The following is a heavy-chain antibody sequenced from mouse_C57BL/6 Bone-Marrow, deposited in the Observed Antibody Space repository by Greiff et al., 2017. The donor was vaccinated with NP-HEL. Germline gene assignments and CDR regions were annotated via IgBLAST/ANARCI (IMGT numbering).Heavy chain of an antibody. CDR3: ARITTVVPLDV. J-gene: IGHJ1*03. Sequence: VQLKESGPGLVQPSQSLSITCTVSGFSLTSYGVHWVRQSPGKGLEWLGVIWSGGSTDYNAAFISRLSISKDNSKSQVFFKMNSLQADDTAIYYCARITTVVPLDVWGTGTTVTVSS. CDR2: IWSGGST. D-gene: IGHD1-1*01. V-gene: IGHV2-2*01. CDR1: GFSLTSYG.